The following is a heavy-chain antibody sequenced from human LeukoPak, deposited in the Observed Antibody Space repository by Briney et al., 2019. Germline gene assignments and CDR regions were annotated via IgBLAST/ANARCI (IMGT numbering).Heavy chain of an antibody. V-gene: IGHV4-39*07. J-gene: IGHJ5*02. CDR2: IYSSGST. CDR3: ARDGGVAPHNWFDP. CDR1: GGSISSSSYY. D-gene: IGHD2-8*02. Sequence: SETLSLTCTVSGGSISSSSYYWGWIRQPPGKGLEWIGSIYSSGSTYYNPSLKSRVTISVDTSKNQFSLKLSSVTAADTAVYYCARDGGVAPHNWFDPWGQGTLVTVSS.